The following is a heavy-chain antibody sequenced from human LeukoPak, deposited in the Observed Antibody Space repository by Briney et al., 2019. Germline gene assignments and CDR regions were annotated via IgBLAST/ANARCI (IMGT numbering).Heavy chain of an antibody. D-gene: IGHD6-19*01. CDR1: GFTFSSYA. Sequence: GRSLRLSCAASGFTFSSYAMHWVRQAPGKGLEWVAVISYDGSNKYYADSVKGRFTISRDNSKNTLYLQMNSLRAEDTAVYYCARDSQWLVYLDYWGQGTLVTVSS. CDR3: ARDSQWLVYLDY. J-gene: IGHJ4*02. CDR2: ISYDGSNK. V-gene: IGHV3-30*01.